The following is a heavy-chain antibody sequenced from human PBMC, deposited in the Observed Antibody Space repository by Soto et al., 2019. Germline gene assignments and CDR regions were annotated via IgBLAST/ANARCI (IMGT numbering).Heavy chain of an antibody. V-gene: IGHV4-4*01. J-gene: IGHJ6*02. D-gene: IGHD2-2*01. CDR2: IYHSGST. CDR1: GGSISSSNW. CDR3: ARVVGGYSYGMDV. Sequence: QVQLQESGPGLVKPSGTLSLTCVVSGGSISSSNWWSWVRQPPGKGLEWIGEIYHSGSTNYNPSPTXRXAPSGDKAKNQFTRKLSSVAAASPAVYCCARVVGGYSYGMDVWRQGTTVTVSS.